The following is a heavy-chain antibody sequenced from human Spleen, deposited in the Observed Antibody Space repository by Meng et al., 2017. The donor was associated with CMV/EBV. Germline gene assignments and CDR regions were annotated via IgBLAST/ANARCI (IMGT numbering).Heavy chain of an antibody. CDR3: ARSDLVDTAMAPCP. Sequence: GGSLRLTCAASGFTVSSNYMSWVRQAPGKGLEWVSVIYSGGSTYYADPVKGRFTISRDNSKNTLYLQMNSLRAEDTAVYYCARSDLVDTAMAPCPWGQGTLVTVSS. CDR1: GFTVSSNY. CDR2: IYSGGST. D-gene: IGHD5-18*01. J-gene: IGHJ4*02. V-gene: IGHV3-53*01.